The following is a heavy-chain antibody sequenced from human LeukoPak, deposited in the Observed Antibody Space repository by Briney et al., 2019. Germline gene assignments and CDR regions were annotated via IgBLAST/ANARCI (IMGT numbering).Heavy chain of an antibody. Sequence: GGSLRLSCAASGFTFSSYWMSWVRQAPGKGLEWVANIKQDGSEKYYVDSVKGRFTISRDNAKNSLYLQMNSLRAEDTAVYYRARSGRWLQLGGDYWGQGTLVTVSS. D-gene: IGHD5-24*01. CDR2: IKQDGSEK. CDR3: ARSGRWLQLGGDY. CDR1: GFTFSSYW. V-gene: IGHV3-7*01. J-gene: IGHJ4*02.